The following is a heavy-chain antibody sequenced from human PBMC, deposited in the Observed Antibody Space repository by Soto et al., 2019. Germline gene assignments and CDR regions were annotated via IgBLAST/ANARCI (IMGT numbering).Heavy chain of an antibody. V-gene: IGHV3-23*01. J-gene: IGHJ4*02. CDR3: AKTSCIGARPCYSDY. Sequence: EVQLLESGGGLVQPGGSLRLSCAASGFTFSSYAMTWVRQAPGKGLEWVSGIGGSGGGTNHADSVQGRFTISRDNSKNTLYLQMNSLRAEDTAVYYCAKTSCIGARPCYSDYWGQGTLVTVSS. D-gene: IGHD6-6*01. CDR1: GFTFSSYA. CDR2: IGGSGGGT.